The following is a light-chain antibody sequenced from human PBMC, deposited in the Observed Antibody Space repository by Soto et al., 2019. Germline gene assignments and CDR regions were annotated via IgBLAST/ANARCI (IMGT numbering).Light chain of an antibody. CDR1: SSDVGGYKY. CDR2: EVS. CDR3: SSYTSSGTVV. V-gene: IGLV2-14*01. Sequence: QAVLTQPASVSGSPGQSITISCTGTSSDVGGYKYVSWYQQHSGKAPKLMIYEVSNRPSGVSNRFSGSKSGNTASLTISGLQAEDEADHYCSSYTSSGTVVFGGGTKLTVL. J-gene: IGLJ2*01.